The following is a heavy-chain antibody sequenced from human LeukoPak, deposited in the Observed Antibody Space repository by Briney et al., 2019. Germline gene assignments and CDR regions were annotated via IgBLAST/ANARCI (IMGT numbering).Heavy chain of an antibody. CDR1: GHTFDRFP. Sequence: SVKVSCKASGHTFDRFPINWVRLAPGQGLDTTHYAPKFQGRITMTADTSTTTVYMELRSLKSEDTAVYFCAKGPHDYGDFVYFWGQGTRVTVSS. CDR2: TT. V-gene: IGHV1-69*06. CDR3: AKGPHDYGDFVYF. D-gene: IGHD4-17*01. J-gene: IGHJ4*02.